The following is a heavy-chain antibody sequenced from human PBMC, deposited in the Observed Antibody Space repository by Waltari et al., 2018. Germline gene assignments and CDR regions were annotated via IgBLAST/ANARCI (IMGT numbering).Heavy chain of an antibody. CDR3: AREGVIFRGLGEEDDYGGNNWFDP. CDR2: MNPNRGNT. CDR1: GYTFTSYD. J-gene: IGHJ5*02. V-gene: IGHV1-8*01. Sequence: QVQLVQSGAEVKKPGASVKVSCKASGYTFTSYDINWVRQANGQGLEWRGWMNPNRGNTGYAQKVQGRVTMTRNTSISTAYMELSSLRSEDTAVYYCAREGVIFRGLGEEDDYGGNNWFDPWGQGTLVTVSS. D-gene: IGHD4-17*01.